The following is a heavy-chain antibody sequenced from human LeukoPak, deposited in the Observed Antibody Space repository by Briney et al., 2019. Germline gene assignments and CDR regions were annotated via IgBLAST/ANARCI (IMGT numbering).Heavy chain of an antibody. Sequence: ASVKVSFKASGYTFTNYYMHWVRQAPGQGLEWMGIINPSGASTSYAQRFRGRVTMTSDTSTSTVYMELSRLTSEDTAVFYCAREKSGGYFDNWGQGTLVTVSS. CDR2: INPSGAST. D-gene: IGHD3-16*01. CDR3: AREKSGGYFDN. CDR1: GYTFTNYY. V-gene: IGHV1-46*01. J-gene: IGHJ4*02.